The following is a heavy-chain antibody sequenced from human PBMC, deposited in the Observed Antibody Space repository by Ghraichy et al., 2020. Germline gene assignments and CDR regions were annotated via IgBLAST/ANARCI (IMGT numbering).Heavy chain of an antibody. J-gene: IGHJ6*02. V-gene: IGHV3-49*04. CDR3: TRDLEYFGMDV. CDR1: GFTFSGYA. CDR2: IRSRTCGGTS. D-gene: IGHD1-1*01. Sequence: GGSLRLSCAASGFTFSGYAMNWVRQSPGKGLEWVSFIRSRTCGGTSEYSASVRGIFSISSADSKSIAYLHINSLKTEDTAGYYCTRDLEYFGMDVWGQGTTVTVSS.